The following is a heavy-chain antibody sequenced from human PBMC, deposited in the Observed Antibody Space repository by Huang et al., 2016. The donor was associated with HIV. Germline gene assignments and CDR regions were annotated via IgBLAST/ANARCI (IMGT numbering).Heavy chain of an antibody. CDR1: GGSFTGYY. J-gene: IGHJ4*02. D-gene: IGHD6-6*01. V-gene: IGHV4-34*01. CDR2: IDHSGST. Sequence: QVQLQQWGAGLLKPSETLSLTCAVYGGSFTGYYWSWFRQPPGQGLEWIGEIDHSGSTNYNPSLKSRVTMSVDTSKNHFSLKLIAVTAADTAMYYCARGPHSARTLDFWGQGTLVTVSS. CDR3: ARGPHSARTLDF.